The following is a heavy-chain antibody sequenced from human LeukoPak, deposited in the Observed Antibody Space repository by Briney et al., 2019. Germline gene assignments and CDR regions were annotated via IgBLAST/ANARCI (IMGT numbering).Heavy chain of an antibody. D-gene: IGHD5-18*01. J-gene: IGHJ2*01. CDR3: ARDPGYSYGRYWYFDL. V-gene: IGHV4-34*01. CDR1: GGSFSGYY. Sequence: PSETLSLTCAVYGGSFSGYYWSWIRQPPGKGLEWIGEINHSGSTNYNPSLKSRVTISVDTSKNQFSLKLSSVTAADTAVYYCARDPGYSYGRYWYFDLWGRGTLVTVSS. CDR2: INHSGST.